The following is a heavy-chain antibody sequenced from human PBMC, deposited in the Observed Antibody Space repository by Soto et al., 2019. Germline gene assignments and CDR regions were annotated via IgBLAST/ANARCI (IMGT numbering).Heavy chain of an antibody. D-gene: IGHD2-2*02. CDR3: ASSPETIVVVQAAIQDDEFDS. V-gene: IGHV1-2*02. CDR1: GYTFTGYY. CDR2: INPNSGGT. J-gene: IGHJ4*02. Sequence: ASVKVSCKASGYTFTGYYMHWVRQAPGQGLEWMGWINPNSGGTNYAQKFQGRVTMTRDTSISTAYMELSRLRSDDTAVYYCASSPETIVVVQAAIQDDEFDSWGQGTLAPASS.